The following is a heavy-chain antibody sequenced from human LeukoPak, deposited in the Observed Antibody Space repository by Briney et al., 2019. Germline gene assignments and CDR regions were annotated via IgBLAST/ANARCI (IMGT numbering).Heavy chain of an antibody. CDR2: IKQDGSEK. D-gene: IGHD6-13*01. J-gene: IGHJ4*02. CDR3: ARARSFSEYSSSWYEDYFDY. Sequence: PGGSLRLSCAASGFTFSSYWMSWVRQAPGKGLEWVANIKQDGSEKYYVDSVKGRFTISRDNAKNSLYLQMNSLRAEDTAVYYCARARSFSEYSSSWYEDYFDYWGQGTLVTVSS. V-gene: IGHV3-7*01. CDR1: GFTFSSYW.